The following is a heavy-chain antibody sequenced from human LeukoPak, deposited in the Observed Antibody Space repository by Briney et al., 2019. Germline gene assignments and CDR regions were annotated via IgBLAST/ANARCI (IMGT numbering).Heavy chain of an antibody. J-gene: IGHJ6*02. CDR1: GYTFTSYD. Sequence: RASVKVSCKASGYTFTSYDINWVRQATGQGLEWMGWMNPNSGNTGYAQKFQGRVTMTRNTSISTAYMELSSLRSEDTAVYYCARELSVYSGYYGMDVWGQGTTVTVSS. CDR2: MNPNSGNT. D-gene: IGHD1-26*01. V-gene: IGHV1-8*01. CDR3: ARELSVYSGYYGMDV.